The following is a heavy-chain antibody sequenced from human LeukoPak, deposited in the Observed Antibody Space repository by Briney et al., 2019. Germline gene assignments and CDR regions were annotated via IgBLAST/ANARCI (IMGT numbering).Heavy chain of an antibody. V-gene: IGHV3-11*01. CDR1: GFSFRDYY. Sequence: GGSLRLSCAASGFSFRDYYMSWIRQAPGKGLEWISYIYSSGTTMYYADSVKGRFTVSRDNAQNSLYVQMSSLRAEDTAVYYCATGASRGNYFDFWGQGTLVTVSS. D-gene: IGHD7-27*01. J-gene: IGHJ4*02. CDR3: ATGASRGNYFDF. CDR2: IYSSGTTM.